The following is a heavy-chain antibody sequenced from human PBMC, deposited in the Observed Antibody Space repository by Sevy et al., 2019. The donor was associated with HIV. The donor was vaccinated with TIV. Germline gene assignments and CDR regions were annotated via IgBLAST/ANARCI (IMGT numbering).Heavy chain of an antibody. V-gene: IGHV1-18*01. Sequence: ASVKVSCKASDYTFSTQGFNWVRQAPGQGLEWMGWISAYNGNTKYAQKFQGRVTLTTDTSTSTAYMELRSLTSDDTAVYYCARDWAPGYYYDAIGVKRDYYFDYWGQGTLVTVSS. CDR3: ARDWAPGYYYDAIGVKRDYYFDY. J-gene: IGHJ4*02. CDR1: DYTFSTQG. D-gene: IGHD3-22*01. CDR2: ISAYNGNT.